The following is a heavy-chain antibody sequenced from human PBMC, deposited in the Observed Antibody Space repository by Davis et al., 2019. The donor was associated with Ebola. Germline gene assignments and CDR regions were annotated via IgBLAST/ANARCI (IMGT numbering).Heavy chain of an antibody. CDR2: IYDSGST. D-gene: IGHD3-10*01. CDR3: ARGSGTYLSFDY. V-gene: IGHV4-59*01. CDR1: GGSFSGYY. J-gene: IGHJ4*02. Sequence: SETLSLTCAVYGGSFSGYYWSWIRQPPGKGLEWIGYIYDSGSTHYNPSLKSRVTISVDAPKNQFSLKLNSVTAADTAVYYCARGSGTYLSFDYWGQGTLVTVSS.